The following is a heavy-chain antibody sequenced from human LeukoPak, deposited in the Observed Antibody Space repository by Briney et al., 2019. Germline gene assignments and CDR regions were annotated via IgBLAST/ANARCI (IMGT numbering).Heavy chain of an antibody. Sequence: ASVKVSCKASGYTFTSYGISWVRQAPGQGLEWMGWISAYNGNTNYAQKLQGRVTMTTDTSTSTAYMELRSLRSDDTAVYYCARDCGSSTRDYYYYYMDVWGKGTTVIISS. CDR2: ISAYNGNT. V-gene: IGHV1-18*01. CDR3: ARDCGSSTRDYYYYYMDV. D-gene: IGHD2-2*01. CDR1: GYTFTSYG. J-gene: IGHJ6*03.